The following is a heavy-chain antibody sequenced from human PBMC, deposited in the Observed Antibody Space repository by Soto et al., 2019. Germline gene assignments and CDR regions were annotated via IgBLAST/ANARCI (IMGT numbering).Heavy chain of an antibody. CDR3: ARLGPYRTYERQDY. CDR1: GFTLTTYY. V-gene: IGHV1-46*04. CDR2: INPSDGRP. J-gene: IGHJ4*02. Sequence: ASVKVSCKASGFTLTTYYMHWVRQAPGQGLEWMGIINPSDGRPSCAQKLQGRITMTRDTSTSTVHMELSSLRAEDTAVYYCARLGPYRTYERQDYWGQGTLVTVSS. D-gene: IGHD1-26*01.